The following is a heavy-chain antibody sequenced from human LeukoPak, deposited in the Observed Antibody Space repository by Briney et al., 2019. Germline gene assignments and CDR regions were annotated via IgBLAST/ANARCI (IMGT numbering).Heavy chain of an antibody. J-gene: IGHJ4*02. CDR2: ISYDGSNK. CDR3: AKDGSGEWELLEPNYFDY. D-gene: IGHD3-10*01. V-gene: IGHV3-30*18. Sequence: GRSLRLSCAASGFTFSSYGMHWVRQAPGKGLEWVAVISYDGSNKYYADSVKGRLTISRDNSKNTLYLQMNSLRPEDTAMYYCAKDGSGEWELLEPNYFDYWGQGTLVTVSS. CDR1: GFTFSSYG.